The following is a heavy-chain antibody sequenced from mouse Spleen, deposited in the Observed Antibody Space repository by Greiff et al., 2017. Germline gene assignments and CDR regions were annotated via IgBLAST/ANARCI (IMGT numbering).Heavy chain of an antibody. J-gene: IGHJ4*01. V-gene: IGHV5-6-5*01. CDR2: ISSGGST. CDR3: ARGGGSSLYYYAMDY. CDR1: GFTFSSYA. Sequence: EVQRVESGGGLVKPGGSLKLSCAASGFTFSSYAMSWVRQTPEKRLEWVASISSGGSTYYPDSVKGRFTISRDNARNILYLQMSSLRSEDTAMYYCARGGGSSLYYYAMDYWGQGTSVTVSS. D-gene: IGHD1-1*01.